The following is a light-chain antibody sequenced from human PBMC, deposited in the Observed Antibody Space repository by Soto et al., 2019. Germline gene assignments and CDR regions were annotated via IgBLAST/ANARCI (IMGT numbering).Light chain of an antibody. J-gene: IGLJ1*01. CDR2: ENN. V-gene: IGLV1-51*02. CDR3: GTWDSSLSAYV. Sequence: VLTQPPSVSAAPGQKVTISCSGSSSNIGNNYVSWYQQLPGTAPKLLIYENNKRPSGIPDRFSGSKSGTSATLGITGLQTGDEADYYYGTWDSSLSAYVFGTGTKVTLL. CDR1: SSNIGNNY.